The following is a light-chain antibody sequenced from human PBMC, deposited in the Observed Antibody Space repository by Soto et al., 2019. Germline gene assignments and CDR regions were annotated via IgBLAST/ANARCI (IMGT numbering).Light chain of an antibody. CDR2: AAS. CDR3: QHLYAYPLD. V-gene: IGKV1-9*01. J-gene: IGKJ5*01. CDR1: QGISSS. Sequence: DIQLTQSPSFLSASVGDRVTITCRASQGISSSLAWYQQKPGKAPNLLIYAASTLQTGFPSRFSGSGSGTEFTLTISSLQPEDFATYYCQHLYAYPLDFGQGTRLDIK.